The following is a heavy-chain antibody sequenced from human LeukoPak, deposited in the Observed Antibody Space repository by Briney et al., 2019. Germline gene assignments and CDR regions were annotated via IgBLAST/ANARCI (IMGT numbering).Heavy chain of an antibody. D-gene: IGHD6-19*01. CDR2: ISSNGKTI. CDR3: ATGSCSSGVNY. V-gene: IGHV3-48*02. CDR1: GFTFSSYN. J-gene: IGHJ4*02. Sequence: GGSLRLSCATSGFTFSSYNMNWVRQAPGKGLEWVSFISSNGKTIHYADSVKGRFTISRDNAKNSLYLQMDSLRDDDMAVYHCATGSCSSGVNYWGQGTLVTVSS.